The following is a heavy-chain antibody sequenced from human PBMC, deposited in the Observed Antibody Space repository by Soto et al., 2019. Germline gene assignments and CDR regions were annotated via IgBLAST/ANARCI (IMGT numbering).Heavy chain of an antibody. CDR3: AKADGQQWLIPHLDN. CDR2: LSCCGGSA. Sequence: ESGGGVVQPGGSLRLSCVASGFNVKKLAMAWVRQAAGEGLEWVSGLSCCGGSAPYADSVKGRFSIARDDSTNTVSLQLISLRVEDTAQYYCAKADGQQWLIPHLDNWGQGTLVTVS. J-gene: IGHJ4*02. V-gene: IGHV3-23*01. CDR1: GFNVKKLA. D-gene: IGHD6-19*01.